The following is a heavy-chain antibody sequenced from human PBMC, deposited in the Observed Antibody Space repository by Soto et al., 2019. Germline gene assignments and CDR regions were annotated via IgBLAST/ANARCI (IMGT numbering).Heavy chain of an antibody. CDR1: AFTFCDYY. Sequence: PGGSRRLSCAASAFTFCDYYMSWFRRAPGKWLDWVAYISSSGSTVYCSDALKGRSTISRDNPNNSLYLQMNSLRAADTAVYYCARDGAGMDVWRQGTTVTVSS. CDR2: ISSSGSTV. V-gene: IGHV3-11*01. CDR3: ARDGAGMDV. J-gene: IGHJ6*02. D-gene: IGHD3-16*01.